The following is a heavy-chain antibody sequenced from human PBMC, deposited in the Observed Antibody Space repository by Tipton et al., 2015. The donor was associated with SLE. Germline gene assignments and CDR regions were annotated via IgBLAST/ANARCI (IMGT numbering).Heavy chain of an antibody. CDR2: IYSTGNT. J-gene: IGHJ5*02. CDR3: ARHHSLLRRFDP. Sequence: TLSLTCNVSGGSIISGNYYWNWIRQSPGKGLEWIGYIYSTGNTNYNPSLASRVTISLDTAKNQFSLRLSSVTAADTAVYFCARHHSLLRRFDPWGQGTLVTVSS. V-gene: IGHV4-61*09. CDR1: GGSIISGNYY. D-gene: IGHD5-12*01.